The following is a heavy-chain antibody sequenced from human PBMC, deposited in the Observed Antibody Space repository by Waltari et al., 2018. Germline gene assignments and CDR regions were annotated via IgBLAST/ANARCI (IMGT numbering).Heavy chain of an antibody. D-gene: IGHD1-26*01. V-gene: IGHV3-48*03. CDR3: ARGEGGANEY. CDR2: ISSGASTI. Sequence: EVQLVESGGGLVQPGGSLRLLCAASGFTFRNYEMNWVRQAPGKGLEWVSSISSGASTIFSADSVKGRFTISRDNAKNSVYLEMNSLRADDTAIYYCARGEGGANEYWGQGTLVTVSS. J-gene: IGHJ4*01. CDR1: GFTFRNYE.